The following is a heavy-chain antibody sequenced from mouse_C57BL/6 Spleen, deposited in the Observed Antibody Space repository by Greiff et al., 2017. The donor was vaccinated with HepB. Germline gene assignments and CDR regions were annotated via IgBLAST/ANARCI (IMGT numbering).Heavy chain of an antibody. J-gene: IGHJ2*01. D-gene: IGHD2-1*01. V-gene: IGHV1-54*01. CDR1: GYAFTNYL. Sequence: QVQLQQSGAELVRPGTSVKVSCKASGYAFTNYLIEWVKQRPGQGLEWIGVINPGSGGTNYNEKFKGKATLTADKSSSTAYTQLSSLTSEDSAVYFCARNGNYGYYFDYWGQGTTLTVSS. CDR3: ARNGNYGYYFDY. CDR2: INPGSGGT.